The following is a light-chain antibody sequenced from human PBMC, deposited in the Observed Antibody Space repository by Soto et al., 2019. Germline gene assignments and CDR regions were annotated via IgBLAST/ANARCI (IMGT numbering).Light chain of an antibody. CDR3: ETWDSNVV. CDR1: SGHSSYI. V-gene: IGLV4-60*02. J-gene: IGLJ2*01. CDR2: LEGSGSY. Sequence: QSVLTQSSSASASLGSSVKLTCTLSSGHSSYIIAWHQQQPGKAPRYLMKLEGSGSYNKGSGVPDRFSGSSSGADRYLTISNLQFEDEADYYCETWDSNVVFGGGTKVTVL.